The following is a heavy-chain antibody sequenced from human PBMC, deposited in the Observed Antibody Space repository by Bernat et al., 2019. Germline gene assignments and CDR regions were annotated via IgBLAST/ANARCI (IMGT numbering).Heavy chain of an antibody. D-gene: IGHD5-12*01. CDR1: GFTFSSYS. CDR2: ISSSSSTI. J-gene: IGHJ4*02. Sequence: EVQLVESGGGLVQPGGSLRLSCAASGFTFSSYSMNWVRQALGKGLEWVSYISSSSSTIYYADSVKGRFTISRDNAKNSLYLQMNSLRDEDTAVYYCARGEYDSGYDTWYYFDYWGQGTLVTVSS. V-gene: IGHV3-48*02. CDR3: ARGEYDSGYDTWYYFDY.